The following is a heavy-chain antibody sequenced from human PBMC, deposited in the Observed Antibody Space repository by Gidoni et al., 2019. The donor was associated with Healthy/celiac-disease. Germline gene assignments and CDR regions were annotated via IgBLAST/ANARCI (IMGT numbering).Heavy chain of an antibody. V-gene: IGHV4-34*01. Sequence: QVQLQQWGAGLLKPSETLSLTCAVYGGSFSGYYWSWIRQPPGKGLEWLGEINHRGSTNYNPSLKSRVTISVDTSKNQFSLKLSSVTAADTAVYYCASFYRGKNGSSGYYFLLDYWGQGTLVTVSS. CDR3: ASFYRGKNGSSGYYFLLDY. D-gene: IGHD3-22*01. CDR1: GGSFSGYY. J-gene: IGHJ4*02. CDR2: INHRGST.